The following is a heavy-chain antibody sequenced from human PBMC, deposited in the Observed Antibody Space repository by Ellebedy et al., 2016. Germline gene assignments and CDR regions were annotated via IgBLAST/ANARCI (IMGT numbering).Heavy chain of an antibody. CDR3: ARTAVQTALLDF. V-gene: IGHV4-4*02. CDR1: GGSISSSNW. Sequence: SETLSLTCVVSGGSISSSNWWSCVRQPPGKGLEWIGEIYHSGNTNYNPSLKSRVTISVDKSKNQFSLKMTSVSAADTAVYYCARTAVQTALLDFWGQGTLVTVSS. J-gene: IGHJ4*02. CDR2: IYHSGNT. D-gene: IGHD3-10*01.